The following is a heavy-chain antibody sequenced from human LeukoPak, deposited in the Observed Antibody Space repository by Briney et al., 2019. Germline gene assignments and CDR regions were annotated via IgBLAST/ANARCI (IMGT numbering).Heavy chain of an antibody. CDR3: ARGKRINRIVVVISTPHFDY. Sequence: SETLSLTCAVYGGSFSGYYWRWIGQPPGKGLEWIGEINHSGSTNYNPSLKSRVTISVDTSKNQFSLKLSSVAAADTAVYYCARGKRINRIVVVISTPHFDYWGQGTLVTVSS. CDR1: GGSFSGYY. CDR2: INHSGST. V-gene: IGHV4-34*01. D-gene: IGHD3-22*01. J-gene: IGHJ4*02.